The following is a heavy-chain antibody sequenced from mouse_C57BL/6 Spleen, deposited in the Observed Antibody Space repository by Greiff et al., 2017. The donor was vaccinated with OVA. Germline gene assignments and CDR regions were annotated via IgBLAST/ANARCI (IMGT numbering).Heavy chain of an antibody. V-gene: IGHV5-9-1*02. CDR1: GFTFSSYA. J-gene: IGHJ1*03. CDR2: ISSGGDYT. CDR3: TRTGYWYFDV. D-gene: IGHD4-1*01. Sequence: EVQGVESGEGLVKPGGSLKLSCAASGFTFSSYAMSWVRQTPEKRLEWVAYISSGGDYTYYADTVKGRFTISRDNARNTLYLQMSSLKSEDTAMYYCTRTGYWYFDVWGTGTTVTVSS.